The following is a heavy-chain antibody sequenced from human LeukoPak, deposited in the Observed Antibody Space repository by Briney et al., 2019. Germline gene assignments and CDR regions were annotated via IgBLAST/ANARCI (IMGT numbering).Heavy chain of an antibody. J-gene: IGHJ4*02. CDR2: IIPIVGIA. V-gene: IGHV1-69*04. Sequence: SVKVSCKASGGTFSTYAINWVRQAPGQGLEWMGRIIPIVGIANYAQKFQGRVTITADKSTSTAYMELSSLRSEDTAVYYCARAGDTGSGTYYFDSWGQGTLVTVSS. D-gene: IGHD1-26*01. CDR3: ARAGDTGSGTYYFDS. CDR1: GGTFSTYA.